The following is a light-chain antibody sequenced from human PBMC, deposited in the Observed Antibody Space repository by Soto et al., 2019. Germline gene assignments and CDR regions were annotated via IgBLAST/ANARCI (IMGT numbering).Light chain of an antibody. V-gene: IGLV2-14*01. J-gene: IGLJ2*01. CDR3: SSYRTKSSVV. CDR2: EVS. CDR1: SSDVDDYNY. Sequence: QLVLTQPPSASGSPGQSVTISCTGTSSDVDDYNYVSWYQQHPGKAPKLMIYEVSSRPSGVSNRFFGSKSGNTASLTISGLQTEDEADYFCSSYRTKSSVVFGGGTKLTVL.